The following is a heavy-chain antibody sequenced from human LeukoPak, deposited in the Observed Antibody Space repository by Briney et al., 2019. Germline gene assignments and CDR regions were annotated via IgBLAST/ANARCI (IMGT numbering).Heavy chain of an antibody. J-gene: IGHJ4*02. Sequence: TPSETLSLTCAVSGYSISSGYYWGWIRQPPGKGLEWIGSIYHSGSTYYNPSLMSRVTISVDTSKNQFSLKLSSVTAADTAVYYCAKGYYYDSSGYYGVWGQGTPVTVSS. CDR3: AKGYYYDSSGYYGV. CDR2: IYHSGST. D-gene: IGHD3-22*01. V-gene: IGHV4-38-2*01. CDR1: GYSISSGYY.